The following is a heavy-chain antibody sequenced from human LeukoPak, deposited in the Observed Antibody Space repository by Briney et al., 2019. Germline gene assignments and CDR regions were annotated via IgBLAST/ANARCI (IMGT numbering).Heavy chain of an antibody. Sequence: PSETLSLTCTVSGGSISSGGYYCSWIRQHPGKGLEWIGYIYYSGSTYYNPSLKSRVTISVDTSKSQFSLKLSSVTAADTAVYYCAASQRTTVDYFDYWGQGTLVTVSS. CDR2: IYYSGST. D-gene: IGHD4-23*01. V-gene: IGHV4-31*03. CDR1: GGSISSGGYY. J-gene: IGHJ4*02. CDR3: AASQRTTVDYFDY.